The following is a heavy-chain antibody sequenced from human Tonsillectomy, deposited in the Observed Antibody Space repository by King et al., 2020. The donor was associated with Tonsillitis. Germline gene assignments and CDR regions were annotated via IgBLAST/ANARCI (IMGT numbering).Heavy chain of an antibody. J-gene: IGHJ6*02. CDR2: ISSDGGRT. CDR3: VKGDEYYDFWSGDYRDYYYYDMAG. V-gene: IGHV3-64D*06. Sequence: VQLVESGGGLVQPGGSLRISCSASEFALSSYAMHWVRQAPGKGLEYVSAISSDGGRTYYAGSVKGRFTISRDNSKNTLYLQMSSLRPEDTAVYYCVKGDEYYDFWSGDYRDYYYYDMAGWGQGTTVTVSS. D-gene: IGHD3-3*01. CDR1: EFALSSYA.